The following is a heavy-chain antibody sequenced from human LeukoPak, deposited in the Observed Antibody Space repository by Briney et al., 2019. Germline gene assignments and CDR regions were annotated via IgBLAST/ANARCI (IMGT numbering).Heavy chain of an antibody. J-gene: IGHJ4*02. CDR1: GFTFSSYS. CDR2: ISAGGDAT. CDR3: ADHFPYCSRGSCSYFDH. D-gene: IGHD2-15*01. Sequence: GGSLRLSCAAFGFTFSSYSMNWIRQAPGKGLEWVCAISAGGDATFYADSVKGRFTVSRDNPKNTLSLQMNSLRGEDTAIYYCADHFPYCSRGSCSYFDHWGQGTLVTVSS. V-gene: IGHV3-23*01.